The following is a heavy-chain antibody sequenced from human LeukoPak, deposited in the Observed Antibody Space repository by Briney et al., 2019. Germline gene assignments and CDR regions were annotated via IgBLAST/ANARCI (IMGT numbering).Heavy chain of an antibody. CDR1: GFILSDYN. CDR3: ARDLSATIRAYDY. Sequence: GGSLRLSCAASGFILSDYNMNWVRQAPGKGLEWVSFIAISGSYITYADSVKGRFTISGDNAKNSLYLQMNSLRAEDTAVYYCARDLSATIRAYDYWGQGTLVTVSS. CDR2: IAISGSYI. V-gene: IGHV3-21*01. D-gene: IGHD1-26*01. J-gene: IGHJ4*02.